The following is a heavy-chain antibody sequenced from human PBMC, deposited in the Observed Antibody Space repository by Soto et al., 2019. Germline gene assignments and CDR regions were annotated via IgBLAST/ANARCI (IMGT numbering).Heavy chain of an antibody. CDR3: ARVPGVVVSADDAFDI. V-gene: IGHV4-4*02. D-gene: IGHD2-21*02. CDR1: GGSVSSSIW. Sequence: QVQLQESGPGLGKPSGTLSLTCAVPGGSVSSSIWWSWVRQSPGKGLEWMGEIYHSGSAHYNPSLKSRATISLDKSKNQFSLRLTSVTAADTAVYYCARVPGVVVSADDAFDIWGPGTRVIVSS. J-gene: IGHJ3*02. CDR2: IYHSGSA.